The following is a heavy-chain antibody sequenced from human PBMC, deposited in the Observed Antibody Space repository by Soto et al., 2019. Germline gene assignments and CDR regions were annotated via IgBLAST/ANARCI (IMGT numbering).Heavy chain of an antibody. Sequence: QVQLVQSGAEVKKPGSSVKVSCKASGGTFSSYAISWVRQAPGQGLEWMGGIIPIFGTANYAQKFQGRVAITADEATSTAYRELSSRRAEDTAVNYCARGAGGQWCRHGDYYFDYWGQGTLVTVSS. V-gene: IGHV1-69*01. J-gene: IGHJ4*02. CDR2: IIPIFGTA. CDR3: ARGAGGQWCRHGDYYFDY. D-gene: IGHD4-17*01. CDR1: GGTFSSYA.